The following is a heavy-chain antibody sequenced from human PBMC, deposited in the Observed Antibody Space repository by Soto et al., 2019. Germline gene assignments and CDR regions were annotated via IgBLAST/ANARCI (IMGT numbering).Heavy chain of an antibody. CDR3: AIPAGSTVTTVHYYYGMDV. D-gene: IGHD4-17*01. CDR2: INHSGST. CDR1: GGSFSGYY. Sequence: SETLSLTCAVYGGSFSGYYWSWIRQPPGKGLEWIGEINHSGSTNYNPSLKSRVTISVDTSKNQFSLKLSSVTAADTAVYYCAIPAGSTVTTVHYYYGMDVWGQGTTVTVSS. J-gene: IGHJ6*02. V-gene: IGHV4-34*01.